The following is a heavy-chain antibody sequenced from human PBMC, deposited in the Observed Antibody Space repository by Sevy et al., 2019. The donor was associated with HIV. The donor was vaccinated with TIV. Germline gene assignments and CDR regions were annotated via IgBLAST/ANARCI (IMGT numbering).Heavy chain of an antibody. J-gene: IGHJ4*02. Sequence: GGSLRVSCAASGFPFSNYEMNWVRQAPGKGLEWVAFISTSVSRVFYADSVKGRFTISRDNARNSLYLQMDNLRVEDTALYYCARDIPVAAVDYWGQGTLVTVSS. D-gene: IGHD6-13*01. CDR1: GFPFSNYE. CDR2: ISTSVSRV. V-gene: IGHV3-48*03. CDR3: ARDIPVAAVDY.